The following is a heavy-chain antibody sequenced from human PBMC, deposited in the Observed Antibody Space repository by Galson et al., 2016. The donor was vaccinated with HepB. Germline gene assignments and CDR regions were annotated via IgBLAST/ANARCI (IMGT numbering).Heavy chain of an antibody. Sequence: SLRLSCAASGFTFRNYGMSWVRQVPGKGLEWVSGINWNGGKKGSAASVKGRFTISRDNAKNSLYLQMNSLRAEDTALYFCVRRRTIYFGYAMDVWGQGTMVTVSS. CDR1: GFTFRNYG. J-gene: IGHJ6*02. CDR2: INWNGGKK. V-gene: IGHV3-20*04. CDR3: VRRRTIYFGYAMDV. D-gene: IGHD3-3*01.